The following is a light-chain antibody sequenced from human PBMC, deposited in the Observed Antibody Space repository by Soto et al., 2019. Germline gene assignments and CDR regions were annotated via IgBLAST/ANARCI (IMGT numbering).Light chain of an antibody. Sequence: EIVLTQSPGNLSLSPGERATLSCRASQSVSSSYLAWYQQKPGQAPRLLIYGASSRATGIPDRFSGSGSGTDFTLTISRLEPEDFAVYYFQQYGSGMYTFGQGTKLEIK. CDR1: QSVSSSY. J-gene: IGKJ2*01. V-gene: IGKV3-20*01. CDR3: QQYGSGMYT. CDR2: GAS.